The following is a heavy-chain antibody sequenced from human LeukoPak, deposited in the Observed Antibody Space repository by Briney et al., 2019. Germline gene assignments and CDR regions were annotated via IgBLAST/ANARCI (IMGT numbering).Heavy chain of an antibody. CDR3: AKDRPRTGAAAALRFDP. CDR1: GFTFSSYA. J-gene: IGHJ5*02. D-gene: IGHD6-13*01. Sequence: PGGSLRLSCAASGFTFSSYAMTWVRQAPGKGLDWVSAISGSGGSTYYADSVKGRFTISRDNSKNTLYLQMNSLRAEDTAVYYCAKDRPRTGAAAALRFDPWGQGTLVTVSS. V-gene: IGHV3-23*01. CDR2: ISGSGGST.